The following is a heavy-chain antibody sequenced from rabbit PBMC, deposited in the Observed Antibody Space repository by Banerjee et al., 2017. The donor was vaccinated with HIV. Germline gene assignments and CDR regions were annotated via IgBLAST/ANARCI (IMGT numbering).Heavy chain of an antibody. CDR1: GFSFSNKYV. D-gene: IGHD2-1*01. Sequence: QSLEESGGDLVQPGASLTLTCTASGFSFSNKYVMCWVRQAPGKGLEWIACINTSSGNTVYASWAKGRFTISKASWTTVTLQMTSLTAADTASYCCARGDDYGDYVGDYFNLWGPGTLVTVS. CDR2: INTSSGNT. V-gene: IGHV1S40*01. CDR3: ARGDDYGDYVGDYFNL. J-gene: IGHJ4*01.